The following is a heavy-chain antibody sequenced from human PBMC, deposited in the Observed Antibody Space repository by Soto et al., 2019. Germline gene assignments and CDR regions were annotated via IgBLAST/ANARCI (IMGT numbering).Heavy chain of an antibody. D-gene: IGHD6-6*01. V-gene: IGHV4-38-2*02. CDR1: GYSISSGYY. CDR2: IYHSGST. J-gene: IGHJ5*02. CDR3: ARDQAPIAARWAGWFDP. Sequence: LSLTCAVSGYSISSGYYWGWIRQPPGKGLEWIGSIYHSGSTYYNPSLKSRVTISVDTSKNQFSLKLSSVTAADTAVYYCARDQAPIAARWAGWFDPWGQGTLVTSPQ.